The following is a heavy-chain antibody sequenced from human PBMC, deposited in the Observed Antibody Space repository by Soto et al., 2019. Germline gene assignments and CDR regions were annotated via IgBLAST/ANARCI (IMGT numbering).Heavy chain of an antibody. CDR1: GFTFSTYW. CDR3: ASRPPGTNYLGVLDY. D-gene: IGHD1-26*01. J-gene: IGHJ4*02. V-gene: IGHV3-7*03. CDR2: IKKDGSEK. Sequence: GGSLRLSCAASGFTFSTYWMTWVRQAPGKGLEWVASIKKDGSEKYYVDSVKGRFTISRDNARNSLYLQMYSLRADDTAVYYCASRPPGTNYLGVLDYWGQGTLVTVSS.